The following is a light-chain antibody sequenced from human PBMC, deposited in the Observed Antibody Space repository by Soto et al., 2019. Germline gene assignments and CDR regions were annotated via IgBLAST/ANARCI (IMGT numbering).Light chain of an antibody. CDR2: GAS. J-gene: IGKJ1*01. CDR1: QSVSGN. V-gene: IGKV3-15*01. CDR3: QQYNNWPPT. Sequence: EIVMTQSPATLSVSPGERATLSCRASQSVSGNLAWYQQKPGQAPRLLIYGASTRATGIPARFSGSGSGTELTLTIRSLQSEDFAVYYCQQYNNWPPTFGQGTKGEIK.